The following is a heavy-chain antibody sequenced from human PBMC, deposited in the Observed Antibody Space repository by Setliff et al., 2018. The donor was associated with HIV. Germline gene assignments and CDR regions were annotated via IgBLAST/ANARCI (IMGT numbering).Heavy chain of an antibody. V-gene: IGHV4-59*12. Sequence: SETLSLTCTVSGGSINNYFWSWIRQPPGKGLEWLGCLYYTGRANYNPSLKSRLTVSVDTSKNQFSLELRSVTAADTAVYYCARVPGYSSGTSYMDVWGKGTTVTVSS. CDR1: GGSINNYF. J-gene: IGHJ6*03. D-gene: IGHD6-19*01. CDR3: ARVPGYSSGTSYMDV. CDR2: LYYTGRA.